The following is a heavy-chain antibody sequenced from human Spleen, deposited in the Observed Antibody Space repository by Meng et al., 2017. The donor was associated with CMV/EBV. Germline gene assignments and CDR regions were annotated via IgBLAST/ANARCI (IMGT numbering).Heavy chain of an antibody. J-gene: IGHJ4*02. V-gene: IGHV4-39*07. CDR2: IYYSGNT. CDR1: GGSISSSSYH. Sequence: SETLSLTCTVSGGSISSSSYHWGWIRQPPGKGLEWIGSIYYSGNTYYNPSLKSRVTISVDTSKNQFSLKLSSVTAADTAVYYCARDVGYCSGGTCSDYWGQGTLVTVSS. D-gene: IGHD2-15*01. CDR3: ARDVGYCSGGTCSDY.